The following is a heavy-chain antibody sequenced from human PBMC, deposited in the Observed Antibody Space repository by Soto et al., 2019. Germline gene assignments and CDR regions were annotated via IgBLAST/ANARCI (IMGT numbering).Heavy chain of an antibody. J-gene: IGHJ4*02. CDR3: AKEALTVAGNNFDS. D-gene: IGHD6-19*01. CDR1: GFTFTTYA. CDR2: ISGSGAGT. Sequence: LLESGGGLVQPGGSLRLSCAASGFTFTTYAMGWVRQAPGKGLEWVSSISGSGAGTFYADSVKGRFTISRDNAKKMVYLQMNGRRADDTALYYCAKEALTVAGNNFDSWGQGTLVTVSS. V-gene: IGHV3-23*01.